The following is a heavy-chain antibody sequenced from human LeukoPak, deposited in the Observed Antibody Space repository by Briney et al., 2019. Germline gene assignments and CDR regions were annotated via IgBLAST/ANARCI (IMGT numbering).Heavy chain of an antibody. CDR3: ARKAGALLWFGELFNNWFDP. CDR1: GGSISSSSYY. J-gene: IGHJ5*02. CDR2: IYYSGST. V-gene: IGHV4-39*01. Sequence: SETLSLTCTVSGGSISSSSYYWGWIRQPPGKGLEWIGSIYYSGSTYYNPSLKSRVTISVDTSKNQFSLKLSSVTAADTAVYYCARKAGALLWFGELFNNWFDPWGQGTLVTVSS. D-gene: IGHD3-10*01.